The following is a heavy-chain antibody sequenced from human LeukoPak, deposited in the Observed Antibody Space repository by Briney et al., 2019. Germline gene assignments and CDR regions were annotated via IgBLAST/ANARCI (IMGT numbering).Heavy chain of an antibody. CDR1: GFSFSDFA. J-gene: IGHJ4*02. Sequence: GGSLRLSCAASGFSFSDFAMHWVRQAPGKGLEWVALISYDGRNKYYADSVKGRFTISRDDSKNSLYLQMNSLRADDTSVYYCARERDHASFCSGTSCYGLDYWGQGTLVTVSS. CDR3: ARERDHASFCSGTSCYGLDY. CDR2: ISYDGRNK. V-gene: IGHV3-30*04. D-gene: IGHD2-2*01.